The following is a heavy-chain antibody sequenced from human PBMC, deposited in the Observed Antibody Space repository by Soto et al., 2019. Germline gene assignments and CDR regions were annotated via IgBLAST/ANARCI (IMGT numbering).Heavy chain of an antibody. D-gene: IGHD6-6*01. CDR1: GYTFTSYG. CDR2: ISAYNGNT. CDR3: ARDGLRTSYSSSSGVYYYGMDV. V-gene: IGHV1-18*04. Sequence: ASVKVSCKASGYTFTSYGISWVRQAPGQGLEWMGWISAYNGNTNYAQKLQGRVTMTTDTSTSTAYMELRSLRSDDTAVYYCARDGLRTSYSSSSGVYYYGMDVWGQGTTVTVSS. J-gene: IGHJ6*02.